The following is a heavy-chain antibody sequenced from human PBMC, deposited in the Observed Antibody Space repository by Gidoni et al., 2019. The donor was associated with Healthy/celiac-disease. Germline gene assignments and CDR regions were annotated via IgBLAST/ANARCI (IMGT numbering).Heavy chain of an antibody. Sequence: LQLQESGPGLVKPSETLSLTCTVSGGSISSSSYYWGWIRQPPGKGLEGIGSIYYRGSTYYNPSLKSRVTISVDTSKIQCSLKLSSVTAADTAVYYCARHHKGGGFNFDYWGQGTLVTVSS. CDR2: IYYRGST. V-gene: IGHV4-39*01. CDR1: GGSISSSSYY. CDR3: ARHHKGGGFNFDY. J-gene: IGHJ4*02. D-gene: IGHD3-16*01.